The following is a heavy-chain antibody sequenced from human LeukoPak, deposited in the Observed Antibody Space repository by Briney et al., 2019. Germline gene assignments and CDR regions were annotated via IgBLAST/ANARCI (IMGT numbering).Heavy chain of an antibody. V-gene: IGHV3-21*01. CDR3: ARVGWLQNIFDY. Sequence: GGSLRLPCAASGFTFSKNAMSWVRQAPGKGLEWVSSISSSSSYIYYADSVKGRFTISRDNAKNSLYLQMNSLRAEDTAVYYCARVGWLQNIFDYWGQGTLVTVSS. D-gene: IGHD5-24*01. J-gene: IGHJ4*02. CDR2: ISSSSSYI. CDR1: GFTFSKNA.